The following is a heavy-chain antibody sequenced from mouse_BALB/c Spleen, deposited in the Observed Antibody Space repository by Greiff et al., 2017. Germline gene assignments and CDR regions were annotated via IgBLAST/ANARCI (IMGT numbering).Heavy chain of an antibody. Sequence: EVKLVESGGDLVKPGGSLKLSCAASGFTFSSYGMSWVRQTPDKRLEWVATISSGGSYTYYPDSVKGRFTISRDNAKNTLYLQMSSLKSEDTAMYYCARLYYDHYYAMDYWGQGTSVTVSS. CDR1: GFTFSSYG. J-gene: IGHJ4*01. V-gene: IGHV5-6*01. CDR3: ARLYYDHYYAMDY. D-gene: IGHD2-4*01. CDR2: ISSGGSYT.